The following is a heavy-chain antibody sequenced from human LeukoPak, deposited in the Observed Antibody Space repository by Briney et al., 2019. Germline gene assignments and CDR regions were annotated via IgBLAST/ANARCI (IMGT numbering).Heavy chain of an antibody. CDR1: GFTILNFD. CDR3: AKAPVGWGSPFYLYH. CDR2: SGTAGDT. Sequence: PGGSLRLSCAASGFTILNFDRLRQRQVTGKGLEWVSASGTAGDTYYPGSVKGRFTISKENAKNSLYLHINSLRAGDTAVYYCAKAPVGWGSPFYLYHRGPGTLVTVSS. V-gene: IGHV3-13*01. D-gene: IGHD3-16*01. J-gene: IGHJ4*02.